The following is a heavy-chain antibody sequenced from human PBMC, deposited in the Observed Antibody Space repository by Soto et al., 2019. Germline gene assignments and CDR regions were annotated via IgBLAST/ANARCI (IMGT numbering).Heavy chain of an antibody. J-gene: IGHJ6*02. CDR1: GGSVTSHY. CDR2: IHHSGST. CDR3: ARQGFGQLHGLVDV. Sequence: SETLSLTCSVSGGSVTSHYCSWFRQLPGKGLEWIGYIHHSGSTSYNPSLKSRLTMSVDTSKTQFSLKVSSVTAADTALYFCARQGFGQLHGLVDVWGPGTTVTVSS. V-gene: IGHV4-59*08. D-gene: IGHD3-10*01.